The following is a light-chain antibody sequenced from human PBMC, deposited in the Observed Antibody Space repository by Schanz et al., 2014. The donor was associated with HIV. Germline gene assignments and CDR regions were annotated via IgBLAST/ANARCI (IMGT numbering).Light chain of an antibody. Sequence: QSVLTQPPSVSAAPGQKVTISCSGSSSNIGNNYVSWYQQLPGTAPKLLIYDNNKRPSGIPDRFSGSKSGTSATLAITGLQAEDEADYYCSSYTSSSSVVFGGGTKLTVL. J-gene: IGLJ2*01. CDR1: SSNIGNNY. CDR2: DNN. V-gene: IGLV1-51*01. CDR3: SSYTSSSSVV.